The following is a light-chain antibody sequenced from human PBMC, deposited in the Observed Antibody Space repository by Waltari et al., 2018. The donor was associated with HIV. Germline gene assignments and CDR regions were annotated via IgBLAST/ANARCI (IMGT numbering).Light chain of an antibody. CDR1: NSNIGNNN. V-gene: IGLV1-47*01. J-gene: IGLJ3*02. CDR3: AAWDDSLSGGV. Sequence: QSVLTQPPSASGTPGQGVTISCSGSNSNIGNNNVYWYQQLPGTAPKLLIYRNTQRPYGVPDRFSGSKSGTSASLAISGLRSEDEADYYCAAWDDSLSGGVFGGGTTLTVL. CDR2: RNT.